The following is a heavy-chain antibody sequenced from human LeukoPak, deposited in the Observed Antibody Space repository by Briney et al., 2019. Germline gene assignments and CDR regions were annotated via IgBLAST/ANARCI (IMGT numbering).Heavy chain of an antibody. CDR1: GGSISSYY. D-gene: IGHD6-13*01. CDR2: IYYSGST. J-gene: IGHJ5*02. CDR3: ARRVAAAGGWFDP. V-gene: IGHV4-59*08. Sequence: SETPSLTCTVSGGSISSYYWSWVRQPPGKGLEWIGYIYYSGSTNYNPSLKSRVTILVDTSKNQFSLKLSSVTAADTAVYYCARRVAAAGGWFDPWGQGTLVTVSS.